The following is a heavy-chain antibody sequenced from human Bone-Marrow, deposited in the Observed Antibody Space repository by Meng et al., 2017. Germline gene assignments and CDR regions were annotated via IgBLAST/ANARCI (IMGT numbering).Heavy chain of an antibody. CDR1: GFTFSDYY. J-gene: IGHJ4*02. D-gene: IGHD1-26*01. V-gene: IGHV3-11*01. Sequence: GESLKISCAASGFTFSDYYMTWIRQAPGKGLEWVSYISNGGDTIYYADSVKGRFTFSRDNAKSSLYLQMNSLRAEDTAVYYCARVPGGASIDYWGQGTLVTAPQ. CDR3: ARVPGGASIDY. CDR2: ISNGGDTI.